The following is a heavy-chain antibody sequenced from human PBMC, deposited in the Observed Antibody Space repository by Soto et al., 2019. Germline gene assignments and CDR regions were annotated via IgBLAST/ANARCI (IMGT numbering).Heavy chain of an antibody. V-gene: IGHV1-69*13. J-gene: IGHJ5*02. D-gene: IGHD2-2*02. Sequence: GASVKVSCKASGGTFSSYAISCVRQAPGQGLEWMGGIIPIFGTANYAQKFQGRVTITADESTSTAYMELSSLRSEDTAVYYCARGEGCSSTSCYSGHWFDPWGQGTLVTVSS. CDR3: ARGEGCSSTSCYSGHWFDP. CDR1: GGTFSSYA. CDR2: IIPIFGTA.